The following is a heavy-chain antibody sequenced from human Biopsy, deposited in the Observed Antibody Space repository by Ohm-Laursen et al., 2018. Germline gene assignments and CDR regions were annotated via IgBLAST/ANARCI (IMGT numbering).Heavy chain of an antibody. V-gene: IGHV4-4*07. CDR2: IYSTGRSS. D-gene: IGHD6-19*01. CDR3: ARTPGVAVAGRLLDL. Sequence: SDTLSLTCSVSGGSVDDYFWNWIRQPAGKGLEWIGRIYSTGRSSAYHPSFQSRVTMSLDTSNKQFSLKLTSVTAADTAVYYCARTPGVAVAGRLLDLWGRGTLVTVSS. CDR1: GGSVDDYF. J-gene: IGHJ2*01.